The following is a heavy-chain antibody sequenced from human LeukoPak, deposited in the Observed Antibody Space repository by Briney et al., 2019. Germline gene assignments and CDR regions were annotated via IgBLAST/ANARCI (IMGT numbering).Heavy chain of an antibody. V-gene: IGHV1-2*02. J-gene: IGHJ5*02. Sequence: ASVKVSCKVSVYTLTELSMHWVRQAPGQGLEWMGWINPNSGGTNYAQKFQGRVTMTRDTSISTAYMELSRLRSDDTAVYYCARGAAPGPTSKFDPWGQGTLVTVSS. CDR3: ARGAAPGPTSKFDP. CDR1: VYTLTELS. D-gene: IGHD6-25*01. CDR2: INPNSGGT.